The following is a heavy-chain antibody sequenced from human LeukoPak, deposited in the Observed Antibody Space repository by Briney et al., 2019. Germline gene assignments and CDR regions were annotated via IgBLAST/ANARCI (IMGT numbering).Heavy chain of an antibody. Sequence: ASVKVSCKASGYTFTGYYMHWVRQAPGQGLEWMGWINPNSGGTNYAQKFQGKVTMTRDTSTSTAYMELSRLRSDDTAVYYCARSDIVVVPAAPDMDVWGKGTTVTVSS. D-gene: IGHD2-2*01. V-gene: IGHV1-2*02. CDR1: GYTFTGYY. J-gene: IGHJ6*04. CDR3: ARSDIVVVPAAPDMDV. CDR2: INPNSGGT.